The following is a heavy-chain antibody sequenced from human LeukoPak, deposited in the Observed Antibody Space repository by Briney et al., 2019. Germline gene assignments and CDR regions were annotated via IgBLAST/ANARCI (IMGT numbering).Heavy chain of an antibody. CDR3: AKDQADYYDSSGAVIDY. CDR2: ISGSGGST. J-gene: IGHJ4*02. D-gene: IGHD3-22*01. Sequence: GGSLRLSCVASGFTFSTHAMAWVRLAPGRGLEWVSAISGSGGSTYYADSVKGRFTISRDNSKNTLYLQMNSLRAEDTAVYYCAKDQADYYDSSGAVIDYWGQGTLVTVSS. V-gene: IGHV3-23*01. CDR1: GFTFSTHA.